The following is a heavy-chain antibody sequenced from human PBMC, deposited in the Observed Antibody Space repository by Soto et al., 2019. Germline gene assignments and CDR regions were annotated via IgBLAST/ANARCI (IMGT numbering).Heavy chain of an antibody. Sequence: SETLSLTCTVSGASISSYYWSWIRQPPGKGLEWIGYIYYSGSTNYNPSLKSRVTISVDTSKNQFSLKLSSVTAADTADYYCARRYGYSFDYWGQGTLVTVSS. CDR1: GASISSYY. CDR2: IYYSGST. CDR3: ARRYGYSFDY. D-gene: IGHD1-1*01. J-gene: IGHJ4*02. V-gene: IGHV4-59*01.